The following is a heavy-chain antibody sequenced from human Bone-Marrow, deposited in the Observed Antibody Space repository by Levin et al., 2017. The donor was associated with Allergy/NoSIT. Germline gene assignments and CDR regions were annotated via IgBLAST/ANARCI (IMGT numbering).Heavy chain of an antibody. D-gene: IGHD3-10*01. J-gene: IGHJ4*02. CDR1: GFTFSDYV. CDR3: AKHSGSYYQLAQ. V-gene: IGHV3-30*18. CDR2: MSYDGSNR. Sequence: PGGSLRLSCATSGFTFSDYVMHWVRQAPGKGLEWVAVMSYDGSNRYYADSVKGRFTISRDNSKNTLYLHMDSLRTEDTAMYYCAKHSGSYYQLAQWGQGTLVTVSS.